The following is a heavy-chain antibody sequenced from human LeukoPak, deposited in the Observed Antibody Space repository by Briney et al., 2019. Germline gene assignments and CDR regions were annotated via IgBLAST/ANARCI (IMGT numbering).Heavy chain of an antibody. CDR1: GGAISSGDYY. J-gene: IGHJ4*02. D-gene: IGHD3-22*01. V-gene: IGHV4-30-4*01. CDR3: ARDTYYYDSSGGY. CDR2: IYYSGST. Sequence: SSETVCLTCSVSGGAISSGDYYWSWVRQPPGKGLEWIGYIYYSGSTYYNPSLKSRVTISVDTSKNQFSLKLSSVTAADTAVYYCARDTYYYDSSGGYWGQGTLVTVSS.